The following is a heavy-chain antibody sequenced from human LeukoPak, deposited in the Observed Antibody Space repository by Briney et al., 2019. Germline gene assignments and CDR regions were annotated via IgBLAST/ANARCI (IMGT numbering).Heavy chain of an antibody. CDR2: IRYDGSNK. Sequence: GGSLRLSCAASGFTFSSYAMSWVRQAPGKGLEWVAFIRYDGSNKYYADSVKGRFTISRDNSKNTLYLQMNSLRAEDTAVYYCAKRGRYLTGYYNYFDYWGQGTLVTVSS. J-gene: IGHJ4*02. CDR3: AKRGRYLTGYYNYFDY. CDR1: GFTFSSYA. D-gene: IGHD3-9*01. V-gene: IGHV3-30*02.